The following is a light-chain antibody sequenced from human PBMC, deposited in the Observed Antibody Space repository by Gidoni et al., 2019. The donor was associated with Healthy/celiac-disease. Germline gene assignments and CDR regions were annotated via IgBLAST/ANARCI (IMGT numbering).Light chain of an antibody. J-gene: IGKJ2*01. Sequence: DIQMPQSPSTLSASVGDRGTITCRASQSISSWLAWYQPKPGKAPKLLIYKASSLESGVPSRFSGSGSGTEFTLTISSLQPDDFATYYCQQYNSYPYTFGQGTKLEIK. V-gene: IGKV1-5*03. CDR2: KAS. CDR3: QQYNSYPYT. CDR1: QSISSW.